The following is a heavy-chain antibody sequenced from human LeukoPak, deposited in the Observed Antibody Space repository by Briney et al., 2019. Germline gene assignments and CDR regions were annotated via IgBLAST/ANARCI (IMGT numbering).Heavy chain of an antibody. D-gene: IGHD1-26*01. CDR2: IYYSGST. Sequence: SETLSLTCTVSGGSISSYYWSWIRQPPGKGLEWIGYIYYSGSTNYNPSLKSRVTISVDTSKNQFSLKLSSVTAGDTAVYYCARVGVGATRQRYYYYYGMDVWGQGTTVTVSS. J-gene: IGHJ6*02. CDR1: GGSISSYY. V-gene: IGHV4-59*01. CDR3: ARVGVGATRQRYYYYYGMDV.